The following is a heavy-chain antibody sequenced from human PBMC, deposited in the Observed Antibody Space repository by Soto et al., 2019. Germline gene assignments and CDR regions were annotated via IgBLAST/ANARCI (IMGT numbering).Heavy chain of an antibody. CDR2: INPSTGGA. J-gene: IGHJ3*02. D-gene: IGHD3-16*01. CDR3: ARAIHDSWIHYDAVDI. CDR1: GYSFGSHY. V-gene: IGHV1-46*03. Sequence: ASVKFSFKTSGYSFGSHYIHWVRQAPGQGLDCVGIINPSTGGADYAPEFLGRVALTKDTSTSTLYMEMSSLRSDDTAVYYCARAIHDSWIHYDAVDIWGQGTLVTVSS.